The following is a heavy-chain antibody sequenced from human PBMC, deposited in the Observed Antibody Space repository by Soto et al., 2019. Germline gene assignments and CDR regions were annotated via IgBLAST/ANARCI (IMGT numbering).Heavy chain of an antibody. CDR3: AHAPYDVLTGDYPNRSYYYGMDV. D-gene: IGHD3-9*01. J-gene: IGHJ6*02. Sequence: SGPTLVNPTQTLTLTCTFSGFSLSTSGVGVGWIRQPPGKALEWLAPIYWDDDKRYSPSLKSRLTISKDTSKNQVVLTMTNMDPVDTATYSCAHAPYDVLTGDYPNRSYYYGMDVWGQGTTVTVSS. V-gene: IGHV2-5*02. CDR1: GFSLSTSGVG. CDR2: IYWDDDK.